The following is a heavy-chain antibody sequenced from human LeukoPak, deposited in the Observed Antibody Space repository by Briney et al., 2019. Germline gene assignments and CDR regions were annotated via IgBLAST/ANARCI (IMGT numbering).Heavy chain of an antibody. CDR1: GGSISSYY. Sequence: SETLSLTCTVSGGSISSYYWSWIRQPPGKGLEWIGYVYYSGSTSYNPTLKSRVTISVDTSKNQFSLKLSSVTAADAAVYYCARGPGSGTYWAFDYWGQGTLVTVSS. CDR3: ARGPGSGTYWAFDY. J-gene: IGHJ4*02. CDR2: VYYSGST. V-gene: IGHV4-59*01. D-gene: IGHD1-26*01.